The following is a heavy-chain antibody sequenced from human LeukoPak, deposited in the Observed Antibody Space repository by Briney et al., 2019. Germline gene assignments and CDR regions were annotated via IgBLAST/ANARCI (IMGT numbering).Heavy chain of an antibody. D-gene: IGHD3-16*01. J-gene: IGHJ4*02. V-gene: IGHV3-7*05. CDR2: IKEDGSEK. Sequence: GGSLRLSCAASGFTFSSSWMMWVPQAPGKGLESLAVIKEDGSEKYYVDSVKGRFAISRDNAKNALYLQMNNVRAEDTAVYFCAANTQSGYWGQGALVTVSS. CDR1: GFTFSSSW. CDR3: AANTQSGY.